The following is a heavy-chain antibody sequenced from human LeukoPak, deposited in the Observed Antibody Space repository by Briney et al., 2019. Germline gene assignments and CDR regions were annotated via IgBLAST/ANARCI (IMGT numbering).Heavy chain of an antibody. CDR3: ARVGRIVVVPAAMYSDAFDI. CDR2: INPNSGGT. CDR1: GYTFTSYG. D-gene: IGHD2-2*01. J-gene: IGHJ3*02. V-gene: IGHV1-2*02. Sequence: GASVKVSCKASGYTFTSYGISWVRQAPGQGLEWMGWINPNSGGTNYAQKFQGRVTMTRDTSISTAYMELSRLRSDDTAVYYCARVGRIVVVPAAMYSDAFDIWGQGTMVTVSS.